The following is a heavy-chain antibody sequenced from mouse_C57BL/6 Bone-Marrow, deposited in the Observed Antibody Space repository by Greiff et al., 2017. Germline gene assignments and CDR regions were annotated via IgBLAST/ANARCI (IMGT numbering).Heavy chain of an antibody. D-gene: IGHD3-2*02. CDR1: GFTFSDFY. J-gene: IGHJ3*01. CDR2: SRNKANDYTT. CDR3: AGDAQSNRPSRFAY. Sequence: EVKVVESGGGLVQSGRSLRLSCATSGFTFSDFYMEWVRQAPGKGLEWIAASRNKANDYTTEYSASVKGRFIVSRDTSQSILYLQMNALRAEDTAIYYCAGDAQSNRPSRFAYWGQGTMVTVSA. V-gene: IGHV7-1*01.